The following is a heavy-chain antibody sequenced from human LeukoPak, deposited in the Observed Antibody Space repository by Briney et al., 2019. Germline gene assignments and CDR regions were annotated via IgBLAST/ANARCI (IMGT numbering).Heavy chain of an antibody. Sequence: ASVKVSCKASGYTFTTYILPWVRQAPGQNLEGMGWISVNNGGTNYAQSFQDRVTLTRDTSTNTAYLELRSLRSDDTAIIYCATATQPRGYFLHWGQGTLVTVPS. CDR2: ISVNNGGT. V-gene: IGHV1-18*01. D-gene: IGHD2-2*01. J-gene: IGHJ1*01. CDR1: GYTFTTYI. CDR3: ATATQPRGYFLH.